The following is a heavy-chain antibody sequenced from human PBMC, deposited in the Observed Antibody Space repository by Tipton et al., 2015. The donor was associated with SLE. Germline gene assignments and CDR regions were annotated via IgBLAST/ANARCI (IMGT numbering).Heavy chain of an antibody. V-gene: IGHV4-34*01. CDR3: ARYIVVVRYFDY. Sequence: TLSLTCTVSGGSISSYYWSWIRQPPGKGLEWIGEINHSGSTNYNPSLKSRVTISVDTSKNQFSLKLSSVTAADTAVYYCARYIVVVRYFDYWGQGTLVTVSS. CDR2: INHSGST. D-gene: IGHD2-21*01. J-gene: IGHJ4*02. CDR1: GGSISSYY.